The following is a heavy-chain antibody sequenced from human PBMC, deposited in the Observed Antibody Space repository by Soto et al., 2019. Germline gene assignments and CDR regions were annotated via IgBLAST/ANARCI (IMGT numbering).Heavy chain of an antibody. Sequence: GGSLRLSCAASGFSFSGNWMTWVRQAPGKGLEWVASVNEDGSEKNYVDSVKGRFTISRDNAKNSLYLQVNSLTAADTAVYYCARLRSGWSIDYWGQGALVTVSS. V-gene: IGHV3-7*03. CDR3: ARLRSGWSIDY. CDR2: VNEDGSEK. CDR1: GFSFSGNW. D-gene: IGHD6-19*01. J-gene: IGHJ4*02.